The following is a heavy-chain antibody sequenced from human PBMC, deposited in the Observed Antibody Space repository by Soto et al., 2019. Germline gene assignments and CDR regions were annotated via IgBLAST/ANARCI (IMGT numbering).Heavy chain of an antibody. V-gene: IGHV1-2*04. Sequence: QVQLVQSGAEVKKPGASVKVSCKASGYTFTGYYMHWVRQAPGQGLEWMGWINPNSGGTNYAQKFQGWVTMTRDTSISTAYMGLSRRRSDDTAVYYCARGNLGYCISTSCSVFDPWGQGTLVTVSS. D-gene: IGHD2-2*01. CDR3: ARGNLGYCISTSCSVFDP. J-gene: IGHJ5*02. CDR2: INPNSGGT. CDR1: GYTFTGYY.